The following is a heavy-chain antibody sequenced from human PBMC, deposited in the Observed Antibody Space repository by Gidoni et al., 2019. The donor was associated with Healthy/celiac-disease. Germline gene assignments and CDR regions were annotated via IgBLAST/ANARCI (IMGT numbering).Heavy chain of an antibody. CDR1: GFTFSSYA. Sequence: EVQLVESGGGLVQPGGSLRLSCAASGFTFSSYAMSWVRQAPGKGLEWVSAISGSGGSTYYADSVKGRFTISRDNSKNTLYLQMNSLRAEDTAVYYCARNYDFWSGYRRTHAFDIWGQGTMVTVSS. D-gene: IGHD3-3*01. V-gene: IGHV3-23*04. CDR2: ISGSGGST. CDR3: ARNYDFWSGYRRTHAFDI. J-gene: IGHJ3*02.